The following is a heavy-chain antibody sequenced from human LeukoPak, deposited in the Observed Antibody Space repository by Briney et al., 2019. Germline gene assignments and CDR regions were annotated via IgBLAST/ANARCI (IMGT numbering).Heavy chain of an antibody. V-gene: IGHV3-48*01. CDR3: ARDLTTYYYDSSGYYPLNY. CDR2: ISSSSSTI. Sequence: GGSLRLSCAASGFTFSSYSMNWVRQAPGKGLEWVSYISSSSSTIYYADSVKGRFTISRDNAKNSLYLQMNSLRAEDTAVYYCARDLTTYYYDSSGYYPLNYWGQGTLVTVSS. CDR1: GFTFSSYS. D-gene: IGHD3-22*01. J-gene: IGHJ4*02.